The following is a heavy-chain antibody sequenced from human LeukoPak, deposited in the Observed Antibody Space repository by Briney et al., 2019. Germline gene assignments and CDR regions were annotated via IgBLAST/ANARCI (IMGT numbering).Heavy chain of an antibody. Sequence: KPSETLSLTCAVYGGSFSGYYWSWIRQPPGQGLERIGEINHSGSTNYNPSLKSRVTISVDTSKNQFSLKLSSVTAADTAVYYCARGGISYDYVWGSYRPRAYYFDYWGQGTLVTVSS. J-gene: IGHJ4*02. V-gene: IGHV4-34*01. CDR1: GGSFSGYY. CDR3: ARGGISYDYVWGSYRPRAYYFDY. D-gene: IGHD3-16*02. CDR2: INHSGST.